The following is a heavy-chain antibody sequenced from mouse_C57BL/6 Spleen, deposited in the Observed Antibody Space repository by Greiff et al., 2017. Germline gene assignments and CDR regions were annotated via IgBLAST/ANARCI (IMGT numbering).Heavy chain of an antibody. CDR2: INPSSGFT. CDR1: GYTFTSYW. V-gene: IGHV1-7*01. CDR3: AGHRYDGSRDWYCDV. J-gene: IGHJ1*03. D-gene: IGHD1-1*01. Sequence: QVQLQQSGAELAKPGASVKLSCKASGYTFTSYWMHWVKQRPGQGLEWIGYINPSSGFTKYNKKFKDKATLTADKSSRTAYMQLGSLTYRDSAVYYSAGHRYDGSRDWYCDVWGTGTTVTVSS.